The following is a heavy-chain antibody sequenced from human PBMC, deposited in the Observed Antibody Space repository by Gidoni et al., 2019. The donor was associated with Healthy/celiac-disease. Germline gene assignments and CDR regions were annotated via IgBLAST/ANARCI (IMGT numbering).Heavy chain of an antibody. D-gene: IGHD6-19*01. Sequence: VQLVESGGGGVQPGRSRRRSWAASGFTFSSYGMHWVRQAPGKGLEGVAVIWYDGSTKYYAASVKGRFTISRDNSKNTLYLQMNSLRAEDTAVYYCARDEAVAGTRAFDIWGQGTMVTVSS. CDR1: GFTFSSYG. CDR2: IWYDGSTK. V-gene: IGHV3-33*01. J-gene: IGHJ3*02. CDR3: ARDEAVAGTRAFDI.